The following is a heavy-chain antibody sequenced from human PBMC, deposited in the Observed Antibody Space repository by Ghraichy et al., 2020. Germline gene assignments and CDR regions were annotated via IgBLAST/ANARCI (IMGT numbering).Heavy chain of an antibody. V-gene: IGHV3-30-3*01. J-gene: IGHJ4*02. D-gene: IGHD3-10*01. CDR3: ASQMLYYYGSGSSNDDY. CDR2: ISYDGSNK. Sequence: LSLTCAASGFTFSSYAMHWVRQAPGKGLEWVAVISYDGSNKYYADSVKGRFTISRDNSKNTLYLQMNSLRAEDTAVYYCASQMLYYYGSGSSNDDYWGQGTLVTVSS. CDR1: GFTFSSYA.